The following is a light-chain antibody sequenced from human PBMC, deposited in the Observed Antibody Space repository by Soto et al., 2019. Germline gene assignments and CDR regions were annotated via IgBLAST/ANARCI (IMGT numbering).Light chain of an antibody. CDR3: QKYKSAPRT. CDR2: AAS. Sequence: DIQMPQSPSSLSASVGDRVTITCRASHGISNYLAWYQQKPGKVPKLLIYAASTLQSGVPSRFSGSGSGTDFTLTTSSLQPEDVATYYCQKYKSAPRTFGQGTKVEIK. J-gene: IGKJ1*01. V-gene: IGKV1-27*01. CDR1: HGISNY.